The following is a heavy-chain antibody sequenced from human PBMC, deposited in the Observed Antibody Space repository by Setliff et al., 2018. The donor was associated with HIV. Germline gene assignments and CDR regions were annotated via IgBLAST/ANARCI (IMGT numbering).Heavy chain of an antibody. CDR1: GFTFSSYA. D-gene: IGHD3-10*01. V-gene: IGHV3-30-3*01. Sequence: GSLRPSCAASGFTFSSYAMHWVRQAPGKGLEWVALISYDGSNKYYADSVKGRFTISRDNSKNTLYLQMSSLRAEDTAVHYCARGEYGSGSGYEGLDYWGQGTLVTVSS. CDR3: ARGEYGSGSGYEGLDY. J-gene: IGHJ4*02. CDR2: ISYDGSNK.